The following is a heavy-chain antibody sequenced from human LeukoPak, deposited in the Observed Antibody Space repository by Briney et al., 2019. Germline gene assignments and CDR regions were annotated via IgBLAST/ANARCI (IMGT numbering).Heavy chain of an antibody. CDR2: IYTSGST. V-gene: IGHV4-61*02. Sequence: SETLSLTCTVSGGSISSGSYYWSWIRQPAGEGLEWIGRIYTSGSTNYNPSLKSRVTISVDTSKNQFSLKLSSVTAADTAVYYCARARSLYSSSWQYYFDYWGQGTLVTVSS. J-gene: IGHJ4*02. CDR1: GGSISSGSYY. D-gene: IGHD6-13*01. CDR3: ARARSLYSSSWQYYFDY.